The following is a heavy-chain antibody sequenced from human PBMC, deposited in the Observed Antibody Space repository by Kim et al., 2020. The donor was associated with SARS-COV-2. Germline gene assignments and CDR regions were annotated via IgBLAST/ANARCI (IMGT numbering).Heavy chain of an antibody. Sequence: GGSLRLSCTASGFTFGDYAMSWFRQAPGKGLEWVGFIRSKAYGGTTEYAASVKGRFTISRDDSKSIAYLQMNSLKTEDTAVYFCTREHDYVWGRYFDYWGQGTLVTVSS. CDR1: GFTFGDYA. D-gene: IGHD3-16*01. CDR3: TREHDYVWGRYFDY. J-gene: IGHJ4*02. V-gene: IGHV3-49*03. CDR2: IRSKAYGGTT.